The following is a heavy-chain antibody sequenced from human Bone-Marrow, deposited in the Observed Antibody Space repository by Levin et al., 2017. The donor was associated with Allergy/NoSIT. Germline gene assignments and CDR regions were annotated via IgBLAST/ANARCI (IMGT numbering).Heavy chain of an antibody. CDR2: ISSNGRST. CDR1: GFTFSNYA. CDR3: VKDRRGYDYGSLDY. J-gene: IGHJ4*02. V-gene: IGHV3-64D*06. Sequence: GESLKISCSASGFTFSNYAMHWVRQAPGKGLEYVSAISSNGRSTYYADSVKGRFTISRDNSKNTLYLQMSSLRAEDTAVYYCVKDRRGYDYGSLDYWGQGTLVTVSS. D-gene: IGHD5-12*01.